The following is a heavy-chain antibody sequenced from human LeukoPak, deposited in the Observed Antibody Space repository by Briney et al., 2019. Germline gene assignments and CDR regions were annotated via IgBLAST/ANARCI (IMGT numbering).Heavy chain of an antibody. CDR1: GFTFTTYG. D-gene: IGHD2-2*03. J-gene: IGHJ4*02. CDR2: IGGSGTRT. Sequence: GGTLRLSCSASGFTFTTYGMSWVRQAPGKGLEWVSGIGGSGTRTYYADSVKGRFTISRDNSKNTLYLQMNSLRDEDTAVYYCAKDSHWILFDDWGQGTLVTVSS. V-gene: IGHV3-23*01. CDR3: AKDSHWILFDD.